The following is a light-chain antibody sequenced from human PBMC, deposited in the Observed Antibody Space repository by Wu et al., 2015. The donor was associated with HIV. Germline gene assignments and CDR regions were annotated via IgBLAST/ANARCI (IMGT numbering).Light chain of an antibody. J-gene: IGKJ1*01. Sequence: DIQMTQSPSSLSASVGDRVTITCRASQSISTFLHWYQQKPGAAPKLLIYAASSLQSGVPSRFSGSGSGTDFTLTISSLQPEDFATYYYQQTYNTPKTFGQGTKVEIK. CDR1: QSISTF. V-gene: IGKV1-39*01. CDR2: AAS. CDR3: QQTYNTPKT.